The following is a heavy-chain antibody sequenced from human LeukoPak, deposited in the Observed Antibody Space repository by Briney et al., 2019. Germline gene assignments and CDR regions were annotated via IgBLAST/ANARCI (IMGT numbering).Heavy chain of an antibody. J-gene: IGHJ4*02. Sequence: PSETLSLTCAVYGGSFSRYYWSWIRQPPGKRLEWIGEINHSGSTNYNPSHKSRVTISVDTSKNQFSLKLSSVTAADTAVYYCARLYYDILTGYYSYYFDYWGQGTLVTVSS. D-gene: IGHD3-9*01. CDR3: ARLYYDILTGYYSYYFDY. V-gene: IGHV4-34*01. CDR2: INHSGST. CDR1: GGSFSRYY.